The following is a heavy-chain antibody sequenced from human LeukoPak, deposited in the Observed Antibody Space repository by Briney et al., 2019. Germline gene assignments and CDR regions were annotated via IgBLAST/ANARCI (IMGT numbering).Heavy chain of an antibody. V-gene: IGHV1-69*13. Sequence: SVKVSCKASGGTFSSYAISWVRQAPGQGLEWMGGIIPILGTASYAQKFQGRVTITADESTSTAYMGLSSLRSEDTAVYYCARDIGDGKNWFDPWGQGTLVTVSS. J-gene: IGHJ5*02. CDR1: GGTFSSYA. CDR2: IIPILGTA. D-gene: IGHD1-26*01. CDR3: ARDIGDGKNWFDP.